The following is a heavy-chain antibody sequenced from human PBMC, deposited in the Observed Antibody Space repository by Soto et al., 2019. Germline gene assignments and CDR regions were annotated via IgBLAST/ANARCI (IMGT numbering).Heavy chain of an antibody. CDR2: VYDSGST. CDR3: ARGWSCSGPY. D-gene: IGHD6-25*01. J-gene: IGHJ4*02. V-gene: IGHV4-59*03. CDR1: AGSISGYF. Sequence: ETLSLTCIVSAGSISGYFWSWIRQPPGKGLEWIAFVYDSGSTNYNPSLKSRVTVSVDTSNNQFSLKLISVTAADTAVYYCARGWSCSGPYWGQCTLGT.